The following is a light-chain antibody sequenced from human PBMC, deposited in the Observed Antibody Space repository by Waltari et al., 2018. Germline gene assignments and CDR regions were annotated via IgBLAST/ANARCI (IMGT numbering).Light chain of an antibody. V-gene: IGLV3-19*01. CDR2: GKN. CDR1: ILRTYY. Sequence: SSDLTQDPDVSVALGQTVRITCQADILRTYYGNWCRQKPGQAPELVIYGKNNRPSVIPDRFSASSSDNTASFIITGAQAEDEADYYCSFRELSGHVVLGGGTRLTVL. J-gene: IGLJ2*01. CDR3: SFRELSGHVV.